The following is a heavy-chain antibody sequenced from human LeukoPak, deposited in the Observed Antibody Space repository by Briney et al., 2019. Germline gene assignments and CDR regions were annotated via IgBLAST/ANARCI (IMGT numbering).Heavy chain of an antibody. CDR1: GFTFSSCA. Sequence: GRSLRLSCAASGFTFSSCAMHWVRQAPGKGLEWVAVISYDGGNEYYADSVKGRFTISRGNSKNTLYLQMNSLRAEDTAVYYCARGLYSGTYYSPVDYWGQGTLVTVSS. CDR3: ARGLYSGTYYSPVDY. V-gene: IGHV3-30-3*01. J-gene: IGHJ4*02. D-gene: IGHD3-10*01. CDR2: ISYDGGNE.